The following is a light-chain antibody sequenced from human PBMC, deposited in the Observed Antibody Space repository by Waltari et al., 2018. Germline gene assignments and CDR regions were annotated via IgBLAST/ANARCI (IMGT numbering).Light chain of an antibody. V-gene: IGLV1-40*01. CDR2: DNN. J-gene: IGLJ2*01. Sequence: QRVTISCTGGSSNIGAGYDVHWYQQLPGTAPKLLIYDNNKRPSGVPDRFSGSKSGTSASLAITGLQVEDEADYYCQSSDSSLSGVLFGGGTKVTVL. CDR3: QSSDSSLSGVL. CDR1: SSNIGAGYD.